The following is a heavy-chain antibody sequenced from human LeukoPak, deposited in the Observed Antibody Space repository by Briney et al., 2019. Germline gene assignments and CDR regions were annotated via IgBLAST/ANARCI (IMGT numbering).Heavy chain of an antibody. D-gene: IGHD2-21*01. V-gene: IGHV4-61*02. CDR1: GGSISSGSYY. CDR2: IYTSGST. J-gene: IGHJ6*03. CDR3: ASSNSYYYYYYYMDV. Sequence: SETLSLTCTVSGGSISSGSYYWSWIRQPAGKGLEWIGRIYTSGSTNYNPSLKSRVTISVDTSKNQFSLKLSSVTAADTAVYYCASSNSYYYYYYYMDVWGKGTTVTVPS.